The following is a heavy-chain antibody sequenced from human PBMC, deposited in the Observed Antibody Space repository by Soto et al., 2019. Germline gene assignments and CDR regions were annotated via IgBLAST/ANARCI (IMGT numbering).Heavy chain of an antibody. D-gene: IGHD1-26*01. CDR3: AKGLLKWERNPDAFDI. J-gene: IGHJ3*02. CDR1: GFTFSSYG. CDR2: ISYDGSNK. V-gene: IGHV3-30*18. Sequence: GGSLRLSCAASGFTFSSYGMHWVRQAPGKGLEWVAVISYDGSNKYYADSVKGRFTISRDNSKNTLYLQMNSLRAEDTAVYYCAKGLLKWERNPDAFDIWGQGTMVTVSS.